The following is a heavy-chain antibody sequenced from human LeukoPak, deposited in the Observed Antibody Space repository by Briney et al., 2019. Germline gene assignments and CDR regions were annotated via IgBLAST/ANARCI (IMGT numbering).Heavy chain of an antibody. CDR3: ARGLVVPAAPHYYYYYGMDV. J-gene: IGHJ6*02. V-gene: IGHV4-39*07. D-gene: IGHD2-2*01. Sequence: SETLSLTCTVSGGSISSSSYYWGWIRQPPGKGLEWIGSIYYSGSTYYNPSLKSRVTISVDTSKNQFSLKLSSVTAADTAVYYCARGLVVPAAPHYYYYYGMDVWGQGTTVTVSS. CDR1: GGSISSSSYY. CDR2: IYYSGST.